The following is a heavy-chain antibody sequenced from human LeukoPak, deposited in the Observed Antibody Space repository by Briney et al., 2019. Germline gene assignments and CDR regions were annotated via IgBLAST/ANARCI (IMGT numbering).Heavy chain of an antibody. V-gene: IGHV3-72*01. J-gene: IGHJ3*02. CDR1: GFTFSDHF. Sequence: GGSLRLSCAGSGFTFSDHFMDWVRQAPGKGLEWLGHIRNKAKSHTTEYAASVKGRFTISRDDSKDSVYLQMNSLKTEDTAVYYCAREAYCISTSCYETDAFDIWGQGAMVTVSS. D-gene: IGHD2-2*01. CDR2: IRNKAKSHTT. CDR3: AREAYCISTSCYETDAFDI.